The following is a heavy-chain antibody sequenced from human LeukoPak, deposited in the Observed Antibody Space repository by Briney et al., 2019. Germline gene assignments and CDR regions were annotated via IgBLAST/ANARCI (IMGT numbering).Heavy chain of an antibody. V-gene: IGHV4-39*01. Sequence: SETLSLTCTVSGGSISSSSYYWAWIRQPPGKGREGIMSIYYSGSTYYNPSLRSRVTISADTSKNQFSLKLSSVTAADTAVYFCARRVIVATIDYWGQGTLVTVS. D-gene: IGHD5-12*01. CDR2: IYYSGST. J-gene: IGHJ4*02. CDR1: GGSISSSSYY. CDR3: ARRVIVATIDY.